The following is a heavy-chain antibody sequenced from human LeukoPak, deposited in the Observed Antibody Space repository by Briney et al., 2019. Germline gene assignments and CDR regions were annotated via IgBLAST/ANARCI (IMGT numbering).Heavy chain of an antibody. Sequence: PSETLSLTCTVSGGSISSSSYYWGWIRQPPGKGLEWIGSIYYSGSTYYNPSLKRRVTISVDTSKNQFSLKLSSVTAADTAVYYCARNRYYYGSRSYGVPNWSDPWGQGTLVTVSS. J-gene: IGHJ5*02. CDR2: IYYSGST. D-gene: IGHD3-10*01. V-gene: IGHV4-39*07. CDR1: GGSISSSSYY. CDR3: ARNRYYYGSRSYGVPNWSDP.